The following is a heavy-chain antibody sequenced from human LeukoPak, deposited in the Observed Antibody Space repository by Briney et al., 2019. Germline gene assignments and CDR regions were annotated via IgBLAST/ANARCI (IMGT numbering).Heavy chain of an antibody. CDR2: INPNSGGT. V-gene: IGHV1-2*02. CDR1: GYTFTSYG. Sequence: ASVKVSCKASGYTFTSYGIRWVRQAPGQGLEWMGWINPNSGGTNYAQKFQGRVTMTRDTSISTAYMELSRLRSDDTAVYYCARGLRGLRLGELSLLPFDYWGQGTLVTVSS. D-gene: IGHD3-16*02. CDR3: ARGLRGLRLGELSLLPFDY. J-gene: IGHJ4*02.